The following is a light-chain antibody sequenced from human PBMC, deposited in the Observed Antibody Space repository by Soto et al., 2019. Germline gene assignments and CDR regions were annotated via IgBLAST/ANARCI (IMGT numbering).Light chain of an antibody. CDR1: QSVSRK. CDR2: GAS. V-gene: IGKV3-15*01. J-gene: IGKJ4*02. Sequence: EIVMTQCPATLSVSPGEIATLSCRARQSVSRKLAGYQQKPGQTPRLPIYGASTRATGSPARCSGSGSGTEFTLTISSLKSEDFAVYYCQQYNNCHTVTFGGGTKVDIK. CDR3: QQYNNCHTVT.